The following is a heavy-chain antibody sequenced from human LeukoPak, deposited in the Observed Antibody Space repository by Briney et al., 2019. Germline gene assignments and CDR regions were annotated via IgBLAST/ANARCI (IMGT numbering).Heavy chain of an antibody. J-gene: IGHJ1*01. Sequence: PSETLSLTCAVYGGSFSGYYWSWIRQPPGKGLEWIGEINHSGSTNYNPSLKSRVTISVDTSKNQFSLKLSSVTAADTAMYYCARSSEATVAPIKRYLENWGQGTLVTVSS. V-gene: IGHV4-34*01. CDR3: ARSSEATVAPIKRYLEN. CDR1: GGSFSGYY. D-gene: IGHD5-12*01. CDR2: INHSGST.